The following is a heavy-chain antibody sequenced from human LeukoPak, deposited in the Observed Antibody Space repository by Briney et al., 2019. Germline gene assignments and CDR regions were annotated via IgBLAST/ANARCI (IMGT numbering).Heavy chain of an antibody. V-gene: IGHV3-7*04. J-gene: IGHJ4*02. CDR2: IKQDGSKK. Sequence: GGSLRLSCATSGFTLSDYYMNWVRQAPGKGLEWVANIKQDGSKKSYVDSVKGRFTISRDNAKNSLYLQMNSLRAEDTAIYYCTRVGYIDEGIDYWGQGTLVTVSS. CDR3: TRVGYIDEGIDY. CDR1: GFTLSDYY. D-gene: IGHD5-24*01.